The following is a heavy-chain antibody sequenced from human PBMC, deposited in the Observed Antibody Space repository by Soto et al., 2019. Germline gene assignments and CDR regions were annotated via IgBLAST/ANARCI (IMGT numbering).Heavy chain of an antibody. CDR3: ARDVGWGYCSGGSCYSWDY. Sequence: EVQLVESGGGLVQPGGSLRLSCAASGFTFSSYWMSWVRQAPGKGLEWVANIKQDGSEKYYVDSVKGRFTISRDNAKNLLYLQMNSLRAEDTAVYYCARDVGWGYCSGGSCYSWDYWGQGTLVTVSS. CDR1: GFTFSSYW. CDR2: IKQDGSEK. D-gene: IGHD2-15*01. J-gene: IGHJ4*02. V-gene: IGHV3-7*01.